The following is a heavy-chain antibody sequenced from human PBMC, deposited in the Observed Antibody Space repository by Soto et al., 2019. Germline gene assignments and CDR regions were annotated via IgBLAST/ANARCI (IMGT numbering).Heavy chain of an antibody. V-gene: IGHV3-23*01. Sequence: EVQLLESGGGLVQPGGSLRLSCAASGFTFSSYAMSWVRQAPGKGLEWVSAISGSGGSTYYADSVKGRFTISRDNPKNTLYLQMNSLRAEDTAVYYCAKALAVTTYYFDYWGQGTLVTVSS. CDR3: AKALAVTTYYFDY. CDR1: GFTFSSYA. D-gene: IGHD4-4*01. CDR2: ISGSGGST. J-gene: IGHJ4*02.